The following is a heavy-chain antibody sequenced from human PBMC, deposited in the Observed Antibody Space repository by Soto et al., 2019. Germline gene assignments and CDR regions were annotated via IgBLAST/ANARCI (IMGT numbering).Heavy chain of an antibody. J-gene: IGHJ4*02. D-gene: IGHD2-21*01. V-gene: IGHV3-48*03. CDR3: VRVGIVARPY. Sequence: GGSLRLSCEVSGLTFSKFEMTWVRQAPGQGLEWVSSISSDGATIYYADSVKGRFTISRDNDKNLLYLQMNSLKGEDTATYYCVRVGIVARPYWGQGTPVTVSS. CDR1: GLTFSKFE. CDR2: ISSDGATI.